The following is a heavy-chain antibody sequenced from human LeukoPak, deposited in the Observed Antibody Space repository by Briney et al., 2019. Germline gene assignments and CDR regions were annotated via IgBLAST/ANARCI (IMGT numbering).Heavy chain of an antibody. Sequence: PGRSLSLSFTAPGLPFVDYGMSWVRKAPGKGQERGGFIRSNSYGGTTEYAASVKCKFTISNHHSKIIAYLQMNSLKSDDTAVYYCSRGYFSTAWIRDYWGQGTLVTVSS. CDR2: IRSNSYGGTT. CDR3: SRGYFSTAWIRDY. CDR1: GLPFVDYG. J-gene: IGHJ4*02. D-gene: IGHD6-19*01. V-gene: IGHV3-49*04.